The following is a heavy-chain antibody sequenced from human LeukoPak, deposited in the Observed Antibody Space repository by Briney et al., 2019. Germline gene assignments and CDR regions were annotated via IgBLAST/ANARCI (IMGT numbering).Heavy chain of an antibody. J-gene: IGHJ4*02. CDR2: IKQDGSEK. Sequence: GGSLRLSCAASGFTFSNYWMSWVRQAPGKGLEWVANIKQDGSEKYYVDSVKGRFTISRDNAKNSLYLQMNSLRAEDTAVYYCASSTMVRGVPIDYWGQGTLVTVSS. V-gene: IGHV3-7*01. D-gene: IGHD3-10*01. CDR3: ASSTMVRGVPIDY. CDR1: GFTFSNYW.